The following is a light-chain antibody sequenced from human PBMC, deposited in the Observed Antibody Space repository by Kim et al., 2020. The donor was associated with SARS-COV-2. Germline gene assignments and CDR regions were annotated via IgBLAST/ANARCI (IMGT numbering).Light chain of an antibody. Sequence: LSPGERATLSCRASQSLSSYLAWYQQKPGQTPRLLIYNAFNRATGIPARFSGSGSGTDFTLTISSLEPEDFGVYYCQQRSNWPLTFGGGTKVDIK. CDR2: NAF. V-gene: IGKV3-11*01. CDR3: QQRSNWPLT. J-gene: IGKJ4*01. CDR1: QSLSSY.